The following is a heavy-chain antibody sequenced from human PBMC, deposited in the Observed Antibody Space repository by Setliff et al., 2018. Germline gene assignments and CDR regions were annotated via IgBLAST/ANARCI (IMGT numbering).Heavy chain of an antibody. CDR2: ISGSGSNT. D-gene: IGHD6-19*01. J-gene: IGHJ4*02. CDR3: AGEGDSGWDGGGIDN. Sequence: GGSLRLSCAASGFTFGNYAMSWVRQAPGKGLEWVSAISGSGSNTFYADSVTGRFTISRDNSFNTLYLQMNSWRAEATALYYGAGEGDSGWDGGGIDNWGQGTPVTVSS. CDR1: GFTFGNYA. V-gene: IGHV3-23*01.